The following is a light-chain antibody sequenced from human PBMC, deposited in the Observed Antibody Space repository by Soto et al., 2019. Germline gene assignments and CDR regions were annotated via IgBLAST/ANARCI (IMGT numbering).Light chain of an antibody. CDR3: RSYTSSSTLVV. V-gene: IGLV2-14*01. CDR2: DVS. CDR1: SSDVGGYNY. Sequence: QSVLTQPASVSGSPGQSITISCTGTSSDVGGYNYVSWYQQHPGKAPKLMIYDVSTRPSGVSNRFSGSKSGNTASLTISGLQAEDEADYYCRSYTSSSTLVVFGGGTKLTVL. J-gene: IGLJ2*01.